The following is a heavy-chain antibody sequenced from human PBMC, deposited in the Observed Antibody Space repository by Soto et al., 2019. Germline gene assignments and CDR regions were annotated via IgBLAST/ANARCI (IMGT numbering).Heavy chain of an antibody. V-gene: IGHV1-69*13. D-gene: IGHD1-26*01. Sequence: GASVKVSCKASGGTFSSYAISWVRQATGQGLEWMGGIFPIFGTANYAQKFQGRVTITADESTSTAYMELSSLRSEDTAVYYCARDLVGGSYYYYGMDVWGQGTTVTVSS. J-gene: IGHJ6*02. CDR1: GGTFSSYA. CDR3: ARDLVGGSYYYYGMDV. CDR2: IFPIFGTA.